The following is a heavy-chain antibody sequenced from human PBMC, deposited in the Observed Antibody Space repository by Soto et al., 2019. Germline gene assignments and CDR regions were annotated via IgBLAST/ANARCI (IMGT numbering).Heavy chain of an antibody. J-gene: IGHJ3*01. CDR3: VRAGRGSFDF. Sequence: GGSLRLSCAASGFIFTNYAMNWVRQAPGKGLEWDSVIGGSGNSAYYADSVQGRFTISRDNSKNTLSLQMSSLTAADSAIYYCVRAGRGSFDFWGRGTMVTVSS. D-gene: IGHD5-12*01. CDR2: IGGSGNSA. V-gene: IGHV3-23*01. CDR1: GFIFTNYA.